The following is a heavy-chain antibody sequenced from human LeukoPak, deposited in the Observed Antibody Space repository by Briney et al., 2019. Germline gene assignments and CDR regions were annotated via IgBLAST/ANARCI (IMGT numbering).Heavy chain of an antibody. Sequence: GVSLRLSCAASGFTFDDFAMHWVRQSPGKGLEWVSLVSADGARSYYAESVRGRFTISRDNSKNSLYLQMNTLRSEDTAFYYCAKEIDNIGTNDFDRWGEGRQVTVSS. CDR1: GFTFDDFA. CDR2: VSADGARS. D-gene: IGHD3-9*01. V-gene: IGHV3-43*02. J-gene: IGHJ4*02. CDR3: AKEIDNIGTNDFDR.